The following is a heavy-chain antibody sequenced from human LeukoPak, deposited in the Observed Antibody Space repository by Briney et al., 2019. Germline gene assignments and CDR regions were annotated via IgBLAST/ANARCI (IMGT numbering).Heavy chain of an antibody. CDR1: GGSISSYS. CDR3: ARTQYSSSSYFDY. CDR2: IYTSGST. V-gene: IGHV4-4*07. Sequence: PSETLSLTCTVSGGSISSYSWFWIRQPAGKGLEWIGRIYTSGSTNYNPSLKSRVTMSVDTSKNQFSLKLGSVTAADTAVYYCARTQYSSSSYFDYWGQGTLVTASS. J-gene: IGHJ4*02. D-gene: IGHD6-6*01.